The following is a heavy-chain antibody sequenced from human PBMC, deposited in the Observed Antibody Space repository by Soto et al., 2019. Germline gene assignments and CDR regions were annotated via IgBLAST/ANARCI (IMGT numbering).Heavy chain of an antibody. J-gene: IGHJ4*02. CDR3: ATQDFRGTTGTT. D-gene: IGHD1-1*01. Sequence: EVQLLESGGGLVQPGRSLGLSCAASGFPFNNCAMGWVRQAPGRGLEWVSLIGGSGTYYADSVKGRFTISRDNSKNTLYLQMNSLRAEDTAVYYCATQDFRGTTGTTWGQGPLVTVSS. CDR2: IGGSGT. CDR1: GFPFNNCA. V-gene: IGHV3-23*01.